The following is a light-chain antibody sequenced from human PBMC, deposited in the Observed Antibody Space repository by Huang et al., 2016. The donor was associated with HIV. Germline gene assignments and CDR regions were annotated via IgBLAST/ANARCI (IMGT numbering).Light chain of an antibody. CDR1: QSISSY. V-gene: IGKV1-39*01. CDR3: QQSYSTLLFT. J-gene: IGKJ3*01. Sequence: DIQMTQSPSSLSPSVGDRVTITCRASQSISSYLNWYQQKPGKAPKLLIYAASSLQSGVPSRFSGSGSGTDFTLTISSLQPEDFATYYCQQSYSTLLFTFGPGTKVDI. CDR2: AAS.